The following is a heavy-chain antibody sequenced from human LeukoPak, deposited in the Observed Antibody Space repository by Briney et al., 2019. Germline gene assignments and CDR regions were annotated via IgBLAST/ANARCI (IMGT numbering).Heavy chain of an antibody. CDR1: GYTFTSYG. V-gene: IGHV1-18*01. CDR3: ARDNYGSGSYYATDSWFDP. Sequence: ASVKVSCKASGYTFTSYGISWVRQAPGQGVEGMGWISAYNGNTNYAQKLQGRVTMTTDTSTSTAYMELRSLRSDDTAVYYCARDNYGSGSYYATDSWFDPWGQGTLVTVSS. J-gene: IGHJ5*02. D-gene: IGHD3-10*01. CDR2: ISAYNGNT.